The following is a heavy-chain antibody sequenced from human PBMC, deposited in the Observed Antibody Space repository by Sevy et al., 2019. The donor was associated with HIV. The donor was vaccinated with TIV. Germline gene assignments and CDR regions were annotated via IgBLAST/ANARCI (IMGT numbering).Heavy chain of an antibody. Sequence: GGSLRLSCAASGSTFSSYAMSWVRQAPGKGLEWVSGISSGGGAGTYYADSVKGRFTISRDNSKNTLYLQMDSLRAEDTALYYCGRPTESTVISYWFDPWGQGTLVTVSS. CDR2: ISSGGGAGT. CDR1: GSTFSSYA. V-gene: IGHV3-23*01. CDR3: GRPTESTVISYWFDP. D-gene: IGHD1-1*01. J-gene: IGHJ5*02.